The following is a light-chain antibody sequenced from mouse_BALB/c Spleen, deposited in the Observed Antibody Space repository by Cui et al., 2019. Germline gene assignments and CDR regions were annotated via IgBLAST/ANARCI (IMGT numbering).Light chain of an antibody. CDR3: QQWSSYPRT. J-gene: IGKJ1*01. V-gene: IGKV4-55*01. CDR2: DTS. Sequence: QIVLTQSPAIMSASRGDKVTMTCTASSSVSYMYWYQQKPGSSPRLLIYDTSNLASGVPVRFSGSGSGTSYSLTISRMEAEDAATYYCQQWSSYPRTFGGGTKLEIK. CDR1: SSVSY.